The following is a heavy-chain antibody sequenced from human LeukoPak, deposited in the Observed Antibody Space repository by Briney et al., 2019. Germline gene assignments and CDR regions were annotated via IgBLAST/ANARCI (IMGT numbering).Heavy chain of an antibody. CDR2: IYSGGST. D-gene: IGHD4-17*01. J-gene: IGHJ4*02. CDR3: AREVPLRPTD. Sequence: GGSLRLSCAASGSTFSSNYMSWVRQAPGKGLEWVSVIYSGGSTYYADSVKGRFTISRDNSKNTLYLQMNSLRAEDTAVYYCAREVPLRPTDWGQGTLVTVSS. CDR1: GSTFSSNY. V-gene: IGHV3-53*01.